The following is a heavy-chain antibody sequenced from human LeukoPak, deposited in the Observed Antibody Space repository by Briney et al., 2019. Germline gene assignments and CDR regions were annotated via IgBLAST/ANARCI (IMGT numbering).Heavy chain of an antibody. Sequence: AGSLRLSCAASGFTFSIYGMHWVRQAPAKGLHWVALIWYDGSNKYFADSVKGRFTISRDNSKNTLYLQMNSLRAEDTAVYYCARAQTTTMIVVVIPGMDVWGQGTTVTASS. D-gene: IGHD3-22*01. CDR1: GFTFSIYG. J-gene: IGHJ6*02. V-gene: IGHV3-33*01. CDR2: IWYDGSNK. CDR3: ARAQTTTMIVVVIPGMDV.